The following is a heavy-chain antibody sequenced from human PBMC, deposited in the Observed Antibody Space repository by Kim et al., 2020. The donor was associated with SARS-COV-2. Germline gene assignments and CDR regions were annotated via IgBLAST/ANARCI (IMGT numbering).Heavy chain of an antibody. V-gene: IGHV3-30*04. CDR3: ARVFSDAFSWGSYRH. CDR1: GFTFRNYA. Sequence: GGSLRLSCTASGFTFRNYALHWVRQAPGKGLEWMSSITSEGSDKYYADSVQGRFTISRDNSKNTVYLQIHTLRSDDTAVYYCARVFSDAFSWGSYRHWSQGTLVTVSS. J-gene: IGHJ4*02. D-gene: IGHD3-16*01. CDR2: ITSEGSDK.